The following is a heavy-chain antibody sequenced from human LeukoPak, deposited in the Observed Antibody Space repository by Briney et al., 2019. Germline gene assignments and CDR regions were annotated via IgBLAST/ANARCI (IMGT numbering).Heavy chain of an antibody. CDR3: ARDVDPWNFFDAFDI. D-gene: IGHD1-7*01. J-gene: IGHJ3*02. CDR1: GFTFSSYE. V-gene: IGHV3-48*03. CDR2: ISSSGSTI. Sequence: GGSLRLSCAASGFTFSSYEMNWVRQAPGKGLEWVSYISSSGSTIYYADSVKGRFTIFRDNAKNSLYLQMNSLRAEDKAVYYCARDVDPWNFFDAFDIWGQGTMVTVSS.